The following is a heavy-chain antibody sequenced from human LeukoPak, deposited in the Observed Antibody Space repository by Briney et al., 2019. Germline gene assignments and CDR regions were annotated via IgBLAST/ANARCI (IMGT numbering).Heavy chain of an antibody. Sequence: PSQTLSLTCAVSGGXISSGGYSWSWIRQPPGKGLEWIGYIYHSGSTSYNPSLKSRVTVSVDRSTNQFSLKLSSVTAADTAVYYCARACGGTCYFDYWGQGTLVTVSS. J-gene: IGHJ4*02. CDR1: GGXISSGGYS. D-gene: IGHD2-15*01. CDR2: IYHSGST. V-gene: IGHV4-30-2*01. CDR3: ARACGGTCYFDY.